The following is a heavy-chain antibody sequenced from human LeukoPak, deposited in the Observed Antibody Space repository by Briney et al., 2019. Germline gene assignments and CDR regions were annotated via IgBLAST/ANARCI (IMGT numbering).Heavy chain of an antibody. CDR1: GYRFTSYW. V-gene: IGHV5-51*01. CDR2: IYPGDSDT. D-gene: IGHD3-16*01. J-gene: IGHJ4*02. CDR3: ARFGASGESYAAPLDY. Sequence: GESLKISCKGSGYRFTSYWIGWVRQMPGKGLEWMGFIYPGDSDTRYSPSFQGQVTISADKSISTDYLQWTSLKASDTAIYYCARFGASGESYAAPLDYWGQGTLVTVSS.